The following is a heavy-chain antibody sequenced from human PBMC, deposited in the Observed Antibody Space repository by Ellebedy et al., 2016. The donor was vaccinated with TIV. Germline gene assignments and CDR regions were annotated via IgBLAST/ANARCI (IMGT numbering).Heavy chain of an antibody. CDR3: ARDLHFAFDY. CDR2: ISSNSGNK. Sequence: PGGSLRLSCAASGFTFSSSWVHWVRQGPGKGLEWVSSISSNSGNKYCADAVEGRFTISRDNARNSLYLQMNSLRAEDTAVYYCARDLHFAFDYWGRGTLVTVSS. J-gene: IGHJ4*02. V-gene: IGHV3-21*01. CDR1: GFTFSSSW.